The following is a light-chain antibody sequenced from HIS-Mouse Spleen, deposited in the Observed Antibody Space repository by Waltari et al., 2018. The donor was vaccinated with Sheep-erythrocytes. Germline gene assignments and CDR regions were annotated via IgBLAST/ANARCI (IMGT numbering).Light chain of an antibody. CDR2: DVS. J-gene: IGLJ1*01. CDR1: SSDVGGYNY. Sequence: QFALTQPRSVSGSPGQSVTISCTGTSSDVGGYNYVSWYQQHPGNPPKLMMYDVSTRPSGVPDRCSGSKDGNTATLTVSGAQAEDESDYYCCSYAGSYYVFGTGTKVTVL. CDR3: CSYAGSYYV. V-gene: IGLV2-11*01.